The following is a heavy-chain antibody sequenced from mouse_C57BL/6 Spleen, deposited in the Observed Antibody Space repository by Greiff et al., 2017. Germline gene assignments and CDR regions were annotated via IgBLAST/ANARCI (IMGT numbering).Heavy chain of an antibody. V-gene: IGHV1-82*01. Sequence: VQLHQSGPELVKPGASVKISCKASGYAFSSSWMNWVKQRPGKGLEWIGRIYPGDGDTNYNGKFKGKATLTADKSSSTAYMQLSSLTSEDSAVYFCARSSYAMDYWGQGTSVTVSS. CDR1: GYAFSSSW. CDR2: IYPGDGDT. D-gene: IGHD1-1*01. CDR3: ARSSYAMDY. J-gene: IGHJ4*01.